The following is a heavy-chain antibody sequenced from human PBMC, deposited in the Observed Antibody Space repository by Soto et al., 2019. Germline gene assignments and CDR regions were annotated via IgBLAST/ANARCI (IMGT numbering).Heavy chain of an antibody. J-gene: IGHJ5*01. D-gene: IGHD6-19*01. CDR2: MNPSTGNT. V-gene: IGHV1-8*01. CDR3: ARGRIIVAGGFDP. CDR1: GYTFTSYD. Sequence: QVQLVQSGAEVKKPGASVKVSCKASGYTFTSYDIIWVRQATGQGLEWMGWMNPSTGNTDSAKKFQGRLTMTRNTSISTVYMELSSLTFEDTAVYYCARGRIIVAGGFDPWGQGTLVTVSS.